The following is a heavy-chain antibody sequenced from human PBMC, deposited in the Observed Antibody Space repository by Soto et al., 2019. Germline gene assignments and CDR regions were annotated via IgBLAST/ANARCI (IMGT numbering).Heavy chain of an antibody. CDR1: GGSVNGYY. Sequence: SEPLSLPCAVYGGSVNGYYWNWIRQPPGKGLEWIGEINHTGGTHYTPSLKSRVTMSVDTSKNQFSLRLSSVTAADTAIYYCATRITVFGLLIPPFDPWGQGTQVTVSS. V-gene: IGHV4-34*01. J-gene: IGHJ5*02. D-gene: IGHD3-3*01. CDR3: ATRITVFGLLIPPFDP. CDR2: INHTGGT.